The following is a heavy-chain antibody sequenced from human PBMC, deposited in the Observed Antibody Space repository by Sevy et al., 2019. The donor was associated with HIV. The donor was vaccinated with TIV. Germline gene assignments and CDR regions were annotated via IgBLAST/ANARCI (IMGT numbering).Heavy chain of an antibody. CDR2: ISSSSSYI. V-gene: IGHV3-21*01. CDR3: ARDRDGSGSSGGYGMDV. D-gene: IGHD3-10*01. J-gene: IGHJ6*02. Sequence: GGSLRLSCVASGFMFSTYSMNWVRQAPGKGLEWVSSISSSSSYIYYTDSVKGRFTVSGDNAKNSLSLQMNSLRAEDTAVYYCARDRDGSGSSGGYGMDVWGQGTTVTVSS. CDR1: GFMFSTYS.